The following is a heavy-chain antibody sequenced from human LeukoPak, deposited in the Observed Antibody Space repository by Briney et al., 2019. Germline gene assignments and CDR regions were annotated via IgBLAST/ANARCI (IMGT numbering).Heavy chain of an antibody. Sequence: QPGGSLRLSCSASGFTFNSYAMSWLRQAPGKGLEWVSAIIGSGGSTYYADSVKGRFTISRDNSKTTLYLQMNSLRAEDTAVYYCAKQCGGDCYGYYFDYWGEGTLVTVSS. V-gene: IGHV3-23*01. CDR2: IIGSGGST. J-gene: IGHJ4*02. CDR3: AKQCGGDCYGYYFDY. D-gene: IGHD2-21*02. CDR1: GFTFNSYA.